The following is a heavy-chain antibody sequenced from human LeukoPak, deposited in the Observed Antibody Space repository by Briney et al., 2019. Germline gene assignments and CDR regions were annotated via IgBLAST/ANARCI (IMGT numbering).Heavy chain of an antibody. CDR1: GRSISSYY. J-gene: IGHJ6*03. CDR3: ARTTEAHSWRTRYYDYYMDV. CDR2: IYYSGST. D-gene: IGHD6-13*01. V-gene: IGHV4-59*01. Sequence: SETLSLTCTVFGRSISSYYWSWLRQPPGKGLEWIGYIYYSGSTNYNPSLKSRVTISVDTSKNQFSLKLSSVTAADTAVYYCARTTEAHSWRTRYYDYYMDVWGKGTTVTVSS.